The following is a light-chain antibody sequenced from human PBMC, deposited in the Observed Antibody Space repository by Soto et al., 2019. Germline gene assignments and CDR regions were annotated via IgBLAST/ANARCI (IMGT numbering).Light chain of an antibody. CDR2: GAT. Sequence: EIVMTQSPATLSVSPGERATLSCRASQSITSELAWYQQKPGQPPRLLVYGATTRATGVPARFTGTESDSEFTLTISGLQSEDFAVYYCQQGHNWPLTFGQGTRLEI. CDR1: QSITSE. V-gene: IGKV3-15*01. J-gene: IGKJ2*01. CDR3: QQGHNWPLT.